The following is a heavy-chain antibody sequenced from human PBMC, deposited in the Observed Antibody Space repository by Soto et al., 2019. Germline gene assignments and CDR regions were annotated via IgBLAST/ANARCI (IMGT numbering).Heavy chain of an antibody. Sequence: SETLSLTCAVYGGSFSGYYWSWIRQPPGKGLEWIGEINHSGSTNYNPSLKSRVTISVGTSKNQFSLKPSSVTAADTAVYYCAIAVYDFWSGYYTLHYYYYMDVWGKGTTVTVSS. CDR2: INHSGST. D-gene: IGHD3-3*01. J-gene: IGHJ6*03. V-gene: IGHV4-34*01. CDR1: GGSFSGYY. CDR3: AIAVYDFWSGYYTLHYYYYMDV.